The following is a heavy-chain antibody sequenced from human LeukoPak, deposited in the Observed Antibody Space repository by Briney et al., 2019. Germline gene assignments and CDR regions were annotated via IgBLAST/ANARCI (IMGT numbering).Heavy chain of an antibody. Sequence: GGSLRLSCAASGFTFSNAWMSWVRQAPGKGLEWVGRIKSKTDGGTTDYAAPVKGRFTISRDDSKNTLYLQMNSLKTEDTAVYYCTTAYNSRYYYDSSGYVDYWGQGTLVTVSS. V-gene: IGHV3-15*01. J-gene: IGHJ4*02. D-gene: IGHD3-22*01. CDR1: GFTFSNAW. CDR3: TTAYNSRYYYDSSGYVDY. CDR2: IKSKTDGGTT.